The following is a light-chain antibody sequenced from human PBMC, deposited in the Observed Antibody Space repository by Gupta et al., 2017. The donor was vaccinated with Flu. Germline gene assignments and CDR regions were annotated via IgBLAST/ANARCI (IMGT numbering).Light chain of an antibody. J-gene: IGLJ3*02. Sequence: QSALPQPASVSGSPGQSLTISFTGTSSDVGGHKYVSWYQQHPGKAPKVMIYEVSRRPAGVSNRFSGSKSGNTASLTISGRQAEDEANYYCNAYTGSNNWVFGGGTKVTVL. V-gene: IGLV2-14*01. CDR2: EVS. CDR3: NAYTGSNNWV. CDR1: SSDVGGHKY.